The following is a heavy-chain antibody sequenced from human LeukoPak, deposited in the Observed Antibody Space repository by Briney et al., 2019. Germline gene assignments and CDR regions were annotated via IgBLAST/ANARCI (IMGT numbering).Heavy chain of an antibody. CDR1: GGSISSYY. CDR3: ARENSSEYYDFWSGYMPHWFDP. D-gene: IGHD3-3*01. Sequence: SETLSLTCTVSGGSISSYYWSWIRQPPGKGLEWIGRIYTSGSTNYNPSLKSRVTMSVDTSKNQFSLKLSSVTAADTAVYYCARENSSEYYDFWSGYMPHWFDPWGQGTLVTVSS. CDR2: IYTSGST. V-gene: IGHV4-4*07. J-gene: IGHJ5*02.